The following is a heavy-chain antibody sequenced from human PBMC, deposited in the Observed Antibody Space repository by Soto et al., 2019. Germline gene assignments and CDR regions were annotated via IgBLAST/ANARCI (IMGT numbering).Heavy chain of an antibody. CDR3: ARDPWGFRSRGY. V-gene: IGHV1-69*04. CDR2: IIPILGIA. J-gene: IGHJ4*02. D-gene: IGHD7-27*01. Sequence: ASVKVSCKASGGTFSSYTISWVRQAPGQGLEWMGRIIPILGIANYAQKFQGRVTITADKSTSTAYMELSSLRSEDTAVYYCARDPWGFRSRGYWGQGTLVTVSS. CDR1: GGTFSSYT.